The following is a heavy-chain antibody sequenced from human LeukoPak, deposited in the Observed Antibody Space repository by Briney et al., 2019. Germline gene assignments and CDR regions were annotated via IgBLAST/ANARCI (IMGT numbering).Heavy chain of an antibody. Sequence: GGSLRLSCAASGFTFSCCGMHWVRQAPGKGLEWVTFVQSDGSAKYYADSVKGRFTISRDNSRNTVYLHMNSLRPEDTAVYYCAKDFFQLPQAYFDQWGQGTLVTVSS. V-gene: IGHV3-30*02. CDR3: AKDFFQLPQAYFDQ. J-gene: IGHJ4*02. CDR1: GFTFSCCG. CDR2: VQSDGSAK. D-gene: IGHD2-2*01.